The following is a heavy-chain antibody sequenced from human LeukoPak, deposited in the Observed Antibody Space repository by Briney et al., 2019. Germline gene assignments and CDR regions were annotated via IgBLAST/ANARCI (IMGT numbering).Heavy chain of an antibody. CDR1: GDSVSSISAA. CDR3: VRDALTGPDY. D-gene: IGHD3-9*01. Sequence: SQTLSLTFAISGDSVSSISAAWNWIRQSPSRGLEWLGRTYYRSKWNNDYAISVKSRITLNSDTSKNQFSLQLNSVTPEDTALYYCVRDALTGPDYWGQGTLVTVSS. CDR2: TYYRSKWNN. J-gene: IGHJ4*02. V-gene: IGHV6-1*01.